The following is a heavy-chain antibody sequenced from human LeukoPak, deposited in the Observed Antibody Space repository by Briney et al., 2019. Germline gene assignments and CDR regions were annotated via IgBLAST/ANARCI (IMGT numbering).Heavy chain of an antibody. J-gene: IGHJ3*02. V-gene: IGHV4-34*01. Sequence: KPSETLSLTCAVYGGSFSRYYWNWIRQSPGKGLEWIGEINHRGSSSYNPSLMGRGTISVDTSKNQFSLRLTFVTAADTAVYYCARRHAYTRGSYSSTFDMWGQGTLVVVSS. CDR3: ARRHAYTRGSYSSTFDM. CDR2: INHRGSS. D-gene: IGHD3-16*02. CDR1: GGSFSRYY.